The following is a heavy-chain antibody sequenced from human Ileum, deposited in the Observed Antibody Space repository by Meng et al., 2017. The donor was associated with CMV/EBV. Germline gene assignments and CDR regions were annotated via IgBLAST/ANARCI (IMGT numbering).Heavy chain of an antibody. CDR1: FNFTNYW. CDR3: ARGDYFWSGYYRGAHDY. V-gene: IGHV3-74*01. Sequence: FNFTNYWMHWVRQAPGKGLVWVSRVNNDGSTTNYADSVQGRFTISRDNAKNTLYLQMNSLRAEDTAVYYCARGDYFWSGYYRGAHDYWGQGTLVTVSS. J-gene: IGHJ4*02. CDR2: VNNDGSTT. D-gene: IGHD3-3*01.